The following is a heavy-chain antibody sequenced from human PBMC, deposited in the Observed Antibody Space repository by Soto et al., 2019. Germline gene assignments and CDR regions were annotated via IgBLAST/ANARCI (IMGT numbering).Heavy chain of an antibody. D-gene: IGHD3-10*01. Sequence: EVQLLESGGGLVQPGGSLRLSCAASGFTFSSYAMSWVRQAPGKGLEWVSAIIGSGGSTYYADSVKARFTISRDNSKNPLYLQMDSLRAEDTAVYCCAKDHGIKMVRGAVLGYVDYWGQGTLVTVSS. J-gene: IGHJ4*02. CDR1: GFTFSSYA. CDR3: AKDHGIKMVRGAVLGYVDY. V-gene: IGHV3-23*01. CDR2: IIGSGGST.